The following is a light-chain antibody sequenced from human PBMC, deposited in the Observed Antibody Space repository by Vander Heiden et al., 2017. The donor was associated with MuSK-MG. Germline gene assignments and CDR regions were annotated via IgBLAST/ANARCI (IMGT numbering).Light chain of an antibody. J-gene: IGLJ2*01. CDR1: TSNVGDNA. CDR3: VAWDDSLNGPV. Sequence: QSVLTQPSSVSEAPRLRVTISSSGRTSNVGDNAVSWYQQLPGKAPKLLIYYDDLLASGVSDRFSGFKSGTSASLAISGLQPEDEGDYYCVAWDDSLNGPVFGGGTKLTVL. V-gene: IGLV1-36*01. CDR2: YDD.